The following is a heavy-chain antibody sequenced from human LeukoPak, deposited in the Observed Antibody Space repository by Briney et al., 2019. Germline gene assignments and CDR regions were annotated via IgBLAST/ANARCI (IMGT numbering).Heavy chain of an antibody. J-gene: IGHJ4*02. D-gene: IGHD6-13*01. CDR1: GFTFSSYA. CDR3: AKEGHSSSIVDQPYYFDC. V-gene: IGHV3-23*01. CDR2: ISGGGGSK. Sequence: GGSLRLSCAASGFTFSSYAMSWVRQAPGKGLEWVAAISGGGGSKYYADSVKGRFTISRDNSKNTLYLQMNSLRAEDTAVYYCAKEGHSSSIVDQPYYFDCRGQGNLVTASS.